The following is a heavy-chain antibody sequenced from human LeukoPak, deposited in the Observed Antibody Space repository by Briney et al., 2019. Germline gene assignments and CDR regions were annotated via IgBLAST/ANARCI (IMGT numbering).Heavy chain of an antibody. V-gene: IGHV3-23*01. CDR3: AKGGTVTTDH. CDR2: VSGSGDST. J-gene: IGHJ4*02. D-gene: IGHD4-11*01. Sequence: QPGGSLRLSCAASGFSFSTYGMSWVRQAPGKGLEWVSFVSGSGDSTYYADSVKGRFTISGDNSKNTLYLQMSSPRAEDTAVYYCAKGGTVTTDHWGQGTLVTVSS. CDR1: GFSFSTYG.